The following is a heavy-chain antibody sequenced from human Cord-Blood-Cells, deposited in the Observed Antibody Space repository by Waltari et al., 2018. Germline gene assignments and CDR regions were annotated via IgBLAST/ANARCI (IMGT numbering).Heavy chain of an antibody. Sequence: QVQLQQWGAGLLKPSETLSLTCAVYGGSFSGYYWSWIRQPPGKGLEWIGEINHSGSTNYNPALKSRVTISVDTSKNQFSLKLSSVTAADTAVYYCARVRSLKLTGDYGRYYYYYYYMDVWGKGTTVTVSS. CDR2: INHSGST. V-gene: IGHV4-34*01. CDR3: ARVRSLKLTGDYGRYYYYYYYMDV. J-gene: IGHJ6*03. CDR1: GGSFSGYY. D-gene: IGHD7-27*01.